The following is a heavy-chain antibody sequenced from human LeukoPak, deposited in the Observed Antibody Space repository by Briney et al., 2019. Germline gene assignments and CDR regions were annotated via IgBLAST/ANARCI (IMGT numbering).Heavy chain of an antibody. V-gene: IGHV3-30-3*01. D-gene: IGHD3-3*01. CDR2: ISHDGSNK. Sequence: GGSLRLSCAASGFTFSRYAMDWVRQVPGKGLEWVAVISHDGSNKYYADSVKGRFTVSRDNSKNTLYLQMSSLRAEDTAVYYCAKETYYDFWSGDYYYGMDVWGQGTTVTVSS. CDR3: AKETYYDFWSGDYYYGMDV. J-gene: IGHJ6*02. CDR1: GFTFSRYA.